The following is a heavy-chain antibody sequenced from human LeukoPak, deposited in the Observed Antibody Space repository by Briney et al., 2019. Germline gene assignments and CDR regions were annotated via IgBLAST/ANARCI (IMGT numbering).Heavy chain of an antibody. CDR2: IYYSGST. J-gene: IGHJ4*02. D-gene: IGHD4-17*01. CDR1: GGSISSGGYY. CDR3: ASFLRVGRANYFDY. V-gene: IGHV4-31*03. Sequence: PSETLPLTCTVSGGSISSGGYYWSWIRQHPGKGLEWIGYIYYSGSTYYNPSLKSRVTISVDTSKNQFSLKLSSVTAADTAVYYCASFLRVGRANYFDYWGQGTLVTVSS.